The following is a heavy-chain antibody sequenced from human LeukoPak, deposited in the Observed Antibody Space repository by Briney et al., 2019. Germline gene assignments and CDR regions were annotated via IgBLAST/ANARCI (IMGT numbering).Heavy chain of an antibody. CDR1: GGSFSSYY. D-gene: IGHD5-18*01. CDR2: IYYSGST. V-gene: IGHV4-59*01. CDR3: ARVGRIQLWPTFGY. J-gene: IGHJ4*02. Sequence: PSETLSLTCAVYGGSFSSYYWSWIRQPPGKGLEWIGYIYYSGSTNYNPSLKSRVTISVDTSKSQFSLKLSSVTATDTAVYYCARVGRIQLWPTFGYWGQGTLVTVSS.